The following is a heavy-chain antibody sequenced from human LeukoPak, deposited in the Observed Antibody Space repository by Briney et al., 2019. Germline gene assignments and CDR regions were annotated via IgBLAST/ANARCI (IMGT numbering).Heavy chain of an antibody. V-gene: IGHV4-4*07. CDR3: ARDYYDSSGPLAVNRGDY. Sequence: SETLSLTCTVSGGSISSYYWSWIRQPAGKGLEWIGRIYTSGSTNYNPSLKSRVTMSVDTSKNQFSLKLSSVTAADTAVYYCARDYYDSSGPLAVNRGDYWGQGTLVTVSS. CDR2: IYTSGST. CDR1: GGSISSYY. J-gene: IGHJ4*02. D-gene: IGHD3-22*01.